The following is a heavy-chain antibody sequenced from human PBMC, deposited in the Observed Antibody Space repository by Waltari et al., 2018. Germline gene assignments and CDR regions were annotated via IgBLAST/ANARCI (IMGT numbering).Heavy chain of an antibody. CDR3: VRDLR. CDR2: IKSDERNT. J-gene: IGHJ4*02. CDR1: VCTFSRYY. V-gene: IGHV3-74*01. Sequence: EVQLVESGGGFVQPGGSFKLSCAASVCTFSRYYMHWVRQAPGKGLVWVARIKSDERNTTYADSVKGRFTISSDNAKNTVYLQMNSLRVEDTAVYYCVRDLRWGQGTLVTVSS.